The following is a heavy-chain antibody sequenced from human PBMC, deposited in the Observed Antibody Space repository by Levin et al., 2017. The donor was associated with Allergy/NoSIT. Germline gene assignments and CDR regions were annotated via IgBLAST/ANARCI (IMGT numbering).Heavy chain of an antibody. V-gene: IGHV4-59*01. J-gene: IGHJ4*02. CDR2: IYYSGST. CDR1: GGSISSYY. CDR3: AGGKGRGLPQGDY. D-gene: IGHD5-24*01. Sequence: SETLSLTCTVSGGSISSYYWSWIRQPPGKGLEWIGYIYYSGSTNYNPSLKSRVTISVDTSKNQFSLKLSSVTAADTAVYYCAGGKGRGLPQGDYWGQGTLVTVSS.